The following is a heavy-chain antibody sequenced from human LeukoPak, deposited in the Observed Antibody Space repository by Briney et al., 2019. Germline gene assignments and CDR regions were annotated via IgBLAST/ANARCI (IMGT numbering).Heavy chain of an antibody. CDR3: ARDRYYYGMDV. Sequence: PGGSLRLSCAASGFTFSNYGMHWVRQAPGKGLEWVAVISYDGSNKYYADSVKGRFTISRDNSKNTLYLQMNNLRAEDTAVYYCARDRYYYGMDVWGQGTTVTVSS. CDR2: ISYDGSNK. V-gene: IGHV3-30*03. D-gene: IGHD1-14*01. CDR1: GFTFSNYG. J-gene: IGHJ6*02.